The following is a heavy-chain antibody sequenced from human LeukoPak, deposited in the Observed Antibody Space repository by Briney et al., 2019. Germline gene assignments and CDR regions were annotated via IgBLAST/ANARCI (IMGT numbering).Heavy chain of an antibody. CDR3: ARQGTVVTPRDY. D-gene: IGHD4-23*01. CDR2: IYYSGST. J-gene: IGHJ4*02. Sequence: PSETLSLTCAVYGGSFSGYYWSWIRQPPGKGLEWIGSIYYSGSTYYNPSLKSRATISVDTSKNQFSLKLSSVTAADTAVYYCARQGTVVTPRDYWGQGTLVTVSS. CDR1: GGSFSGYY. V-gene: IGHV4-34*01.